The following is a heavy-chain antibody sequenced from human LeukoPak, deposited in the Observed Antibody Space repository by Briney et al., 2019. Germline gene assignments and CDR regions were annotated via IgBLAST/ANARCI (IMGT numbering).Heavy chain of an antibody. CDR2: INPNSGGT. Sequence: ASVKVSCKASGGTFSSYAISWVRQAPGQGLEWMGRINPNSGGTNYAQKFQGRVTMTRDTSISTAYMELSRLRSDDTAVYYCARVPDYWGQGTLVTVSS. J-gene: IGHJ4*02. CDR1: GGTFSSYA. CDR3: ARVPDY. V-gene: IGHV1-2*06.